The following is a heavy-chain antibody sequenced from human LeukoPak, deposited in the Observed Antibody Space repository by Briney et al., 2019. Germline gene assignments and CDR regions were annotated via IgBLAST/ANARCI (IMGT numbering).Heavy chain of an antibody. Sequence: GASVKVSCKASGYTFTSQGISWVRQAPGQGLEWMGWINTYNGKTNYAQKFQGRVTMTADTSTITAYLELRSLRSDDTAVYYCASRSGSTPYYFDYWGQGTLVTVSS. CDR2: INTYNGKT. J-gene: IGHJ4*02. V-gene: IGHV1-18*01. CDR1: GYTFTSQG. CDR3: ASRSGSTPYYFDY. D-gene: IGHD3-3*01.